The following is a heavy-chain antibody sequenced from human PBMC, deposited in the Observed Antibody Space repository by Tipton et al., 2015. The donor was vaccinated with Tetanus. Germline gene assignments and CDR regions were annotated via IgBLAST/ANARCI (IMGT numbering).Heavy chain of an antibody. Sequence: GLVKPSQTLSLTCAISGDSVSSNSAAWNWIRQSPSRGLQWLGRTYYRSKWYTDYAVSVKSRITINPDTSKNQFSLQLNSVTPEDSAVYYCSRGVYGSGTYLIYYAMDVWGQETTFTVSS. V-gene: IGHV6-1*01. D-gene: IGHD3-10*01. CDR1: GDSVSSNSAA. CDR3: SRGVYGSGTYLIYYAMDV. CDR2: TYYRSKWYT. J-gene: IGHJ6*02.